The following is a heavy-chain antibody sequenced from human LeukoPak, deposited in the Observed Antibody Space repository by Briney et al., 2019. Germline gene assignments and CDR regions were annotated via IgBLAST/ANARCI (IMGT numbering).Heavy chain of an antibody. V-gene: IGHV1-18*01. Sequence: ASVKVSCKASGYTFTCYGVSWVRRASGQGLEWMGWISAYNGNTNYAQKLQGRVTMTTDTSTSTAYMELRSLRSDDTAVYYCARDLAVAGTIGYWGHGTLVTVSS. D-gene: IGHD6-19*01. CDR3: ARDLAVAGTIGY. CDR1: GYTFTCYG. CDR2: ISAYNGNT. J-gene: IGHJ4*01.